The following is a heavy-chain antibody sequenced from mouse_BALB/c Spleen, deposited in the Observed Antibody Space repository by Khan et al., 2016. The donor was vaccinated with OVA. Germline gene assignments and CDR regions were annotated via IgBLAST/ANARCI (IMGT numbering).Heavy chain of an antibody. CDR1: GYTFSTYW. CDR2: INPSSGYT. J-gene: IGHJ2*01. Sequence: QVRLQQSGAELAKPGASVKMSCKASGYTFSTYWIHWVKQRPGQGLEWIGYINPSSGYTYYNQRFNDKATLTADKSSSTAYMKLSSLTSEDAAVYYWARDRIAYWGQGTTLTVSS. CDR3: ARDRIAY. V-gene: IGHV1-7*01.